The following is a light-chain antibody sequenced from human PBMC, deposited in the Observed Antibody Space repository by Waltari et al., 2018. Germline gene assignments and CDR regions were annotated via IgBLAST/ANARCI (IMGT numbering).Light chain of an antibody. J-gene: IGKJ4*01. V-gene: IGKV3-20*01. CDR2: GAS. Sequence: EIVLTQSPGTLSLSPGEGATLSCRASQSVNSYLAWYQQKPGQAPRHLIYGASTRATGIPDRFSGSGSGTDFTLTITRLEPEDFAVYYCQQYGSSPPDTFGGGTKVEIE. CDR1: QSVNSY. CDR3: QQYGSSPPDT.